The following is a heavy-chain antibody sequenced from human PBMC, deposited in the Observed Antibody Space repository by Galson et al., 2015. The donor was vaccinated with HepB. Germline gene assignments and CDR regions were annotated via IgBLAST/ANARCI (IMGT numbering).Heavy chain of an antibody. CDR2: INPNSGGT. CDR1: GYTFTSYY. Sequence: SVKVSCKASGYTFTSYYIHWVRQAPGQGLEWMGWINPNSGGTNYAQKFQGRVTMTRDTSISTAYMELSRLRSDDTAVYYCARESARGSSWYGNWFDPWGQGTLVTVSS. CDR3: ARESARGSSWYGNWFDP. D-gene: IGHD6-13*01. V-gene: IGHV1-2*02. J-gene: IGHJ5*02.